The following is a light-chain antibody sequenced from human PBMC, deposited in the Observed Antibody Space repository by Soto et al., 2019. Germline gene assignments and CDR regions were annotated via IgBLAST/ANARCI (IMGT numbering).Light chain of an antibody. CDR3: QHYDSLPPLT. CDR1: QDISIY. J-gene: IGKJ4*01. CDR2: DAS. Sequence: DIQMTQSPPSLSASVGDRVTITCQASQDISIYLNWYQQKPGKAPKLLIYDASNLETGVPSSLSGSGSGTDFTFTISSLQPEDIATYYCQHYDSLPPLTFGGGAKVEIK. V-gene: IGKV1-33*01.